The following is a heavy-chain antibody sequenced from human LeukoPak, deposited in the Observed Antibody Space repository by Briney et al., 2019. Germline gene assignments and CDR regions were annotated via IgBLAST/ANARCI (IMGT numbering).Heavy chain of an antibody. V-gene: IGHV4-4*07. D-gene: IGHD6-6*01. Sequence: PSETLSLTCTVSGGSISSYYWSWIRQPAGKGLEWLGRIYTSGSTYYNPSLKSRVTMSVDTSKNQFSLKLSSVTAADTAVYYCARDRYSSSLAWYYYMDVWGKGTTVTVSS. J-gene: IGHJ6*03. CDR2: IYTSGST. CDR1: GGSISSYY. CDR3: ARDRYSSSLAWYYYMDV.